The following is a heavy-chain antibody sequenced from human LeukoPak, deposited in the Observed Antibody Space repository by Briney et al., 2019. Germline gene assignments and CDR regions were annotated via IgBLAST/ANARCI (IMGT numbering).Heavy chain of an antibody. Sequence: SQTLSLTCTVSGGSISSGSYYWSWIRQPAGKGLEWIGRIYTSGSTNYNPSLKSRVTISVDTSKNQFSLKLSSVSAADTAVYYCAKGYFDYWGQGTLVTVSS. CDR1: GGSISSGSYY. J-gene: IGHJ4*02. CDR3: AKGYFDY. V-gene: IGHV4-61*02. CDR2: IYTSGST.